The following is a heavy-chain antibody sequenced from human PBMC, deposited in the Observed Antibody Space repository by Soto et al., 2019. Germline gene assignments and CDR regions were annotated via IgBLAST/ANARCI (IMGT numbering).Heavy chain of an antibody. J-gene: IGHJ4*02. Sequence: SETLSLTCTVSGGSISSSSYYWTWIRQPPGTGLEWIGEINHSGSTNYNPSLKSRVTISVDTSKNQFSLKLTSVTAADTAVYYCARDKITGLFAYWGQGTLVTVSS. CDR1: GGSISSSSYY. D-gene: IGHD2-8*02. CDR2: INHSGST. V-gene: IGHV4-39*07. CDR3: ARDKITGLFAY.